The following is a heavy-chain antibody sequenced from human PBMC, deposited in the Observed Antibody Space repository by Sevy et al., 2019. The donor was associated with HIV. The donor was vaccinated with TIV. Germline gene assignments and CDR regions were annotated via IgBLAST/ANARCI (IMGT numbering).Heavy chain of an antibody. CDR3: AREGCTKPHDY. D-gene: IGHD2-8*01. CDR2: LSFGCGEI. Sequence: LSLTCAASGFTFSKYSKSWVRQPPGKGLEWVSTLSFGCGEINHADSVKGRFTISRDNSKNSLYLQMNNLRAEDTAVYYCAREGCTKPHDYWGQGTLVTVSS. CDR1: GFTFSKYS. J-gene: IGHJ4*02. V-gene: IGHV3-23*01.